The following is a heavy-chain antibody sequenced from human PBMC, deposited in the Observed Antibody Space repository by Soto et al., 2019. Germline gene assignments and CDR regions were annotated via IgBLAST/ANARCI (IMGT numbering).Heavy chain of an antibody. CDR1: GFSLSTSGMC. Sequence: ESGPTLVNPTQTLTLACTFSGFSLSTSGMCVSWIRQPPGKALEWLARIDWDDDKYYSTSLKTRLTISKDTSKNQVVLTMTNMDPVDTATYYCARIQLNCSGGSCYRTLDYWGQGTLVTVSS. CDR3: ARIQLNCSGGSCYRTLDY. J-gene: IGHJ4*02. V-gene: IGHV2-70*11. CDR2: IDWDDDK. D-gene: IGHD2-15*01.